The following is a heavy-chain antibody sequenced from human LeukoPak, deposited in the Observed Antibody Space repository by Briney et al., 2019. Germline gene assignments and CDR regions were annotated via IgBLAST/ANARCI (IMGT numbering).Heavy chain of an antibody. CDR1: GYTFTSYY. Sequence: ASVKVSCKASGYTFTSYYMHWVRQAPGQGLEWMGIINPSGGSTSYAQKFQGRVTMTRDTSTSTVYMELSSLRSEDTAVYYCARDERAYGDYGYNWFDPWGQGTLVTVSS. CDR2: INPSGGST. CDR3: ARDERAYGDYGYNWFDP. D-gene: IGHD4-17*01. J-gene: IGHJ5*02. V-gene: IGHV1-46*01.